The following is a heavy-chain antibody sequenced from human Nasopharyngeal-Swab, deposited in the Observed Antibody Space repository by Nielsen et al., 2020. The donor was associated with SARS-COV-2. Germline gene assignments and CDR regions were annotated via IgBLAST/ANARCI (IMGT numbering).Heavy chain of an antibody. J-gene: IGHJ4*02. Sequence: SETLSLTCAVYGGFFSGYYWSWIRQPPGKGLEWIGEINHSGSTNYNPSLKSRVTISVDTSKNQFSLKLSSVTAADTAVYYCARGRGEYSSSSVFFDYWGQGTLVTVSS. V-gene: IGHV4-34*01. CDR2: INHSGST. D-gene: IGHD6-6*01. CDR1: GGFFSGYY. CDR3: ARGRGEYSSSSVFFDY.